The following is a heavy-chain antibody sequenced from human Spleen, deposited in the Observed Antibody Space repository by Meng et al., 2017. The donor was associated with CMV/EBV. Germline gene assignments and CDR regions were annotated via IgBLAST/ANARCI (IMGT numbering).Heavy chain of an antibody. D-gene: IGHD6-6*01. Sequence: GESLKISCAASAFTFSNYGMHWVRQAPGKGLEWVSIIWYDGSNRNYADSVKGRFTISRDNSKNTLYLQMNSLRAEDTAVYSCAKEIGSSRPFDYWGQGTLVTVSS. CDR3: AKEIGSSRPFDY. CDR2: IWYDGSNR. J-gene: IGHJ4*01. CDR1: AFTFSNYG. V-gene: IGHV3-33*06.